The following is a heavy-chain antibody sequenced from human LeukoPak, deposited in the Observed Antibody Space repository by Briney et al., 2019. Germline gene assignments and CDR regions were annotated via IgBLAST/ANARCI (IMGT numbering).Heavy chain of an antibody. D-gene: IGHD1-14*01. J-gene: IGHJ3*02. CDR3: AKRNPENAFDI. CDR2: ISNSSSTI. CDR1: GFTFSSYS. V-gene: IGHV3-48*01. Sequence: GGCLRLSCAASGFTFSSYSMNWVRQAPGKGLEWVSYISNSSSTIYYADSVKGRFTISRDNSKNTLYLQMNSLRAEDTAVYYCAKRNPENAFDIWGQGTMVTVSS.